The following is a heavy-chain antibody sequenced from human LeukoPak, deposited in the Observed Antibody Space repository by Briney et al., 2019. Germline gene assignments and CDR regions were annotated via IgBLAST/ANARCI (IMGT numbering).Heavy chain of an antibody. J-gene: IGHJ6*02. D-gene: IGHD6-13*01. CDR1: GGTFSSYA. Sequence: APVKVSCKASGGTFSSYAISWVRQAPGQGLEWMGGIIPIFGTANYAQKFQGRVTITADESTSTAYMELSSLRSEDTAVYYCARDRAQQLVPYYYYGMDVWGQGTTVTVSS. CDR2: IIPIFGTA. V-gene: IGHV1-69*13. CDR3: ARDRAQQLVPYYYYGMDV.